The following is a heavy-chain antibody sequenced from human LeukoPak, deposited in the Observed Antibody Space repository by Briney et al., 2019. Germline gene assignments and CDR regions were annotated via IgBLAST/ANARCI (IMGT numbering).Heavy chain of an antibody. CDR3: ARRAGSIVGARGGGIDY. V-gene: IGHV4-39*01. D-gene: IGHD1-26*01. J-gene: IGHJ4*02. CDR2: IYYSGST. Sequence: PSETLSLTCTVSGGSISGSSYYWGWIRQPPGKGLEWIGSIYYSGSTYYNPSLKSRVTISVDTSKNQFSLKLSSVTAADTAVYYCARRAGSIVGARGGGIDYWGQGTLVTVSS. CDR1: GGSISGSSYY.